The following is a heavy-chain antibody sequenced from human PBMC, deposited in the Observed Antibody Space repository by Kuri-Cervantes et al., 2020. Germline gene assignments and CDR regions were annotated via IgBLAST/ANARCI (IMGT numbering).Heavy chain of an antibody. J-gene: IGHJ6*02. CDR2: INPSGGST. CDR1: GYTFTSYY. Sequence: ASVKVSCKASGYTFTSYYMHWVRQAPGQGLEWMGIINPSGGSTSYAQKFQGRVTMTRDTSTSTVYMELSSLRSDDTAVYYCARVGWSDPNYYYYGMDVWGQGTAVTVSS. D-gene: IGHD6-19*01. CDR3: ARVGWSDPNYYYYGMDV. V-gene: IGHV1-46*01.